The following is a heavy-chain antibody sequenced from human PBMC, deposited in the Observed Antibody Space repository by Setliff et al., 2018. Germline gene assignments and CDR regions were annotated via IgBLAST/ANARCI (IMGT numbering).Heavy chain of an antibody. Sequence: PSETLSLTCTVSCGSISSGDYYWSWIRQPPGKGLEWIGYIYYSGSTYYNPSLKSRVTISVDTSKNQFSLKLSSVTAADTAVYYCARVGHSSSWLRYYYYGMDVWGQGTTVTVSS. J-gene: IGHJ6*02. D-gene: IGHD6-13*01. CDR3: ARVGHSSSWLRYYYYGMDV. CDR2: IYYSGST. V-gene: IGHV4-30-4*08. CDR1: CGSISSGDYY.